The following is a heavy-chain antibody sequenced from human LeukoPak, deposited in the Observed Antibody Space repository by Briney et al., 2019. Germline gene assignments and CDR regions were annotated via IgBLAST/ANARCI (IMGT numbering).Heavy chain of an antibody. CDR3: AKDRYGDYEAPFHYYMDA. D-gene: IGHD5-12*01. Sequence: GASVKVSCKVSGYTLTELSMHWVRQAPGKGLEWMGGFDPEDGETIYAQKFQGRVTITRDTSIDTAYMQLSRLRSDDTAVYYCAKDRYGDYEAPFHYYMDAWGRGTTVTVSS. J-gene: IGHJ6*03. CDR2: FDPEDGET. V-gene: IGHV1-24*01. CDR1: GYTLTELS.